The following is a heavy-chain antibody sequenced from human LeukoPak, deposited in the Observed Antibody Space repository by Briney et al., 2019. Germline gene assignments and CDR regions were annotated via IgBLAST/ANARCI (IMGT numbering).Heavy chain of an antibody. V-gene: IGHV3-74*01. Sequence: GGSLRLSCAASGFTFSNYWMYWVRQAPGKGLVWVSRINSDGNRRNYADSVKGRFNISRDNAKSSLFLQIDGLRVEDTAVYYCVRDSYYYDSSNKLKYWGQGTLVTVSS. CDR3: VRDSYYYDSSNKLKY. J-gene: IGHJ4*02. CDR2: INSDGNRR. CDR1: GFTFSNYW. D-gene: IGHD3-22*01.